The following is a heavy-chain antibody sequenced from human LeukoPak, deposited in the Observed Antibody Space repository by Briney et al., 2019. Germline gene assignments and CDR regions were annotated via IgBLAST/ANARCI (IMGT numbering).Heavy chain of an antibody. CDR1: GFTVSSNY. D-gene: IGHD1-26*01. Sequence: PGGSLRLSRAVSGFTVSSNYMSWVRQAPGKGLEWVSVIYGGGDTHYADSVKGRFTISRDNSKNTVYLQMNSLTAEDTAAYYCARDGDSGSYSTFDYWGQGTLVTVSS. CDR3: ARDGDSGSYSTFDY. J-gene: IGHJ4*02. CDR2: IYGGGDT. V-gene: IGHV3-53*01.